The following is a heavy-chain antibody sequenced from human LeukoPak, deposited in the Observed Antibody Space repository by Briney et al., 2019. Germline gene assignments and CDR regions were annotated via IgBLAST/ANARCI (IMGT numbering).Heavy chain of an antibody. CDR2: INSDGGST. J-gene: IGHJ3*02. Sequence: PGGSLRLSCAASGFTFSDYWMRWVRQAPGKGLVWVSGINSDGGSTRYADSVKGRFIITRDNAKNMLYLQMNSLRAEDTAVYYCASMNGHAFDIWGQGTRVTVSS. CDR1: GFTFSDYW. D-gene: IGHD2-8*01. CDR3: ASMNGHAFDI. V-gene: IGHV3-74*01.